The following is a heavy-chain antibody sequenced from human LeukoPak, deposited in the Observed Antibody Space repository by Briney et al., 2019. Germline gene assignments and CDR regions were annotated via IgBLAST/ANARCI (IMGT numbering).Heavy chain of an antibody. D-gene: IGHD5-18*01. Sequence: ASVKVSCKASGYTFTGCFIHYVRQAPGQGIEWMGWIDPNSDNIRYSETFKDRVTMTRDTSTNTAYMELSWLRSDDTAVCYCARSAYNYGYVYFDHWGQGTLVIVSS. V-gene: IGHV1-2*02. J-gene: IGHJ4*02. CDR2: IDPNSDNI. CDR3: ARSAYNYGYVYFDH. CDR1: GYTFTGCF.